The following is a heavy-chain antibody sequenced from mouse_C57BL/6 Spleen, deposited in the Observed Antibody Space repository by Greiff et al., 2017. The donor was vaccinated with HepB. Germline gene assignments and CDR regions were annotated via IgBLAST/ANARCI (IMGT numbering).Heavy chain of an antibody. D-gene: IGHD2-4*01. Sequence: QVQLQQPGAELVRPGSSVKLSCKASGYTFTSYWMDWVKQRPGQGLEWIGNIYPSDSETHYNQKFKDKATLTVDKSSSTAYMQLSSLTSEDSAVYYCARGGLRRGYYYAMDYWGQGTSVTVSS. V-gene: IGHV1-61*01. J-gene: IGHJ4*01. CDR1: GYTFTSYW. CDR2: IYPSDSET. CDR3: ARGGLRRGYYYAMDY.